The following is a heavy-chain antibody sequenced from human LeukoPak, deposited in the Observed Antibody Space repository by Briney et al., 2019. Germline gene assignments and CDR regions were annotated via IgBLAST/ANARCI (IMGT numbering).Heavy chain of an antibody. CDR2: IYYSGST. J-gene: IGHJ4*02. Sequence: ETLSLTCTVSGGSISSYYWSWIRQPPGKGLEWIGYIYYSGSTNYNPSLKSRVTISVDTSKNQFSLKLSSVTAADTAVYYCARAGFTTGEFDYWGQGTLVTVS. D-gene: IGHD3-22*01. V-gene: IGHV4-59*08. CDR3: ARAGFTTGEFDY. CDR1: GGSISSYY.